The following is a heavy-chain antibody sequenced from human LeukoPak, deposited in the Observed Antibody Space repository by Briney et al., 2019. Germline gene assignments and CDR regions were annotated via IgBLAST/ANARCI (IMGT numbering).Heavy chain of an antibody. CDR3: ARREGGTTLDY. CDR1: GFSFSSHT. Sequence: TGGSLRLSCAASGFSFSSHTMHWVRQAPGKGLERVAVISYDGSNKYYVDSVKGRFTISRDNSKNTLYLQMNSLRTEDTAVYYCARREGGTTLDYWGQGTLVTVSS. J-gene: IGHJ4*02. D-gene: IGHD1-26*01. V-gene: IGHV3-30*04. CDR2: ISYDGSNK.